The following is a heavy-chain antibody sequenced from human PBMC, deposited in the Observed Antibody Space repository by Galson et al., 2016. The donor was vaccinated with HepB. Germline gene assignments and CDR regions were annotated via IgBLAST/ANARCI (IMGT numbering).Heavy chain of an antibody. V-gene: IGHV1-8*01. J-gene: IGHJ4*02. D-gene: IGHD3-10*01. Sequence: SVKVSCKASGYTFTSYDINWVRQATGQGLEWMGWMNSNSGNTVYAQKFQGRNTMTRNTSISTAYMELSSPTSEDTAIYFCARGRGTFGYWGQGSLVTVSS. CDR1: GYTFTSYD. CDR3: ARGRGTFGY. CDR2: MNSNSGNT.